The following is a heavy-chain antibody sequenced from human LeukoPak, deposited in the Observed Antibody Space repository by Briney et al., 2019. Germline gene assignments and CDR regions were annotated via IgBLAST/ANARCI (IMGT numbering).Heavy chain of an antibody. CDR1: GFTVSSNF. V-gene: IGHV3-7*01. Sequence: GGSLRLSCAASGFTVSSNFMNWVRQAPGKGLEWVANIKQDGSEKYYVDSVKGRFTISRDNAKNSLYLQMNSLRAEDTAVYYCARDRLDSSRPEYFDYWGQGTLVTVSS. D-gene: IGHD6-13*01. CDR3: ARDRLDSSRPEYFDY. J-gene: IGHJ4*02. CDR2: IKQDGSEK.